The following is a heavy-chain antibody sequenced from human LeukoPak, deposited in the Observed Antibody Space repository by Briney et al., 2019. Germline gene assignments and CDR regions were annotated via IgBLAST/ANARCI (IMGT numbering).Heavy chain of an antibody. D-gene: IGHD2-15*01. V-gene: IGHV3-30*18. CDR2: ISYDGNNK. CDR1: GFTFSSYD. Sequence: GRSLRLSCAASGFTFSSYDMHWVRQAPGKGLEWVAIISYDGNNKYYGDSVKGRFTISRDNSKNTLYLQMNSLRVEDTAVYYCAKRIGLWGQGTLVTVSS. J-gene: IGHJ4*02. CDR3: AKRIGL.